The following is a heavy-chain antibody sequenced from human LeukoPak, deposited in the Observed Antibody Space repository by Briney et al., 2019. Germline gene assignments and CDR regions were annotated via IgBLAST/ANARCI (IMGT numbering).Heavy chain of an antibody. D-gene: IGHD2-8*01. CDR1: GFTFSSFE. Sequence: GGSLRLSCAASGFTFSSFEMNWVRQAPGTGLEWLSYISSSGSTIYYADSVKGRFTISRDNAKNSLYLQMNSLIAEETAIYYCASAYFYWGQGTLVTVSS. CDR3: ASAYFY. V-gene: IGHV3-48*03. CDR2: ISSSGSTI. J-gene: IGHJ4*02.